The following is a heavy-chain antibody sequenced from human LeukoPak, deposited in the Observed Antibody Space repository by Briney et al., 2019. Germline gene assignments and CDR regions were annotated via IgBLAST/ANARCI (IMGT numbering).Heavy chain of an antibody. V-gene: IGHV3-20*04. CDR1: GFTFDDYG. CDR3: ARGTMFPYYFDY. CDR2: IHWNSGST. D-gene: IGHD3-10*02. Sequence: GGSLRLSCVASGFTFDDYGISWVRQAPGKGLEWVSRIHWNSGSTRYVDSVKGRFTISRDNAKNSLYLQMNSLRAEDTAVYYCARGTMFPYYFDYWGQGTLVTVSS. J-gene: IGHJ4*02.